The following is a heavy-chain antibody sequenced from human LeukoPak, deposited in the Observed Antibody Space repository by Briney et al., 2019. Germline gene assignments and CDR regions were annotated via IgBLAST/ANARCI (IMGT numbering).Heavy chain of an antibody. CDR3: ATMKRSYSVFDY. CDR1: GGTFTSFG. J-gene: IGHJ4*02. V-gene: IGHV1-69*13. CDR2: TTPVFGTA. Sequence: SVKVSCKASGGTFTSFGINWVRQAPGQGLEWMGGTTPVFGTANYAQKFQDRITITADESTSTAYMELGSLRSEDTAVYFCATMKRSYSVFDYWGQGTLVTVSS. D-gene: IGHD3-10*01.